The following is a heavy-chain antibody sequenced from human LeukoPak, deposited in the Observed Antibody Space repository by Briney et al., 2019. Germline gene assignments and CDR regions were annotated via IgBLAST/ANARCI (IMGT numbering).Heavy chain of an antibody. CDR2: ISTYNGDT. J-gene: IGHJ4*02. CDR1: GYTFTSYG. CDR3: ARDGYYRHFDC. D-gene: IGHD3-22*01. Sequence: ASVKVSCKASGYTFTSYGISWVRQAPGQGLEWMGWISTYNGDTNYAQKFQGRVTMTTDTSTSTAYMELRSLRSDDTAVYYCARDGYYRHFDCWGQGTLVTVSS. V-gene: IGHV1-18*01.